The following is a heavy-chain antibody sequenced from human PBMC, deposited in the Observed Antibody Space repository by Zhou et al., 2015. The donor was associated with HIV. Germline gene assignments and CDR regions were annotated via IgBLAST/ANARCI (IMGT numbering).Heavy chain of an antibody. D-gene: IGHD3-22*01. CDR3: ASSYYYDSSGYYYEGWFDP. CDR2: MNTNNGRT. V-gene: IGHV1-8*01. Sequence: QVQLMQSGAEVKKPGASVKVSCKASGYTFTNYDINWVRQATGQGLEWMGWMNTNNGRTGYAQKFQGRVTMTRETSTGTAYMELSSLRSEDTAVYYCASSYYYDSSGYYYEGWFDPWGQGTLVTVSS. CDR1: GYTFTNYD. J-gene: IGHJ5*02.